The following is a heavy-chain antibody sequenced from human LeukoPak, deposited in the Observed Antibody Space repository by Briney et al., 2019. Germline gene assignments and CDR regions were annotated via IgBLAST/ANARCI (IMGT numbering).Heavy chain of an antibody. CDR2: IFYSGRT. Sequence: SETLSLTCTVSGGSISSDHWNWSRQPPGKGLEWIGCIFYSGRTYYNPSLKSRVTISVDMSKSQFSLRLTSVTAADTAVYYCARKNDFDIWGQGTLVTVSS. J-gene: IGHJ3*02. V-gene: IGHV4-59*01. D-gene: IGHD2/OR15-2a*01. CDR3: ARKNDFDI. CDR1: GGSISSDH.